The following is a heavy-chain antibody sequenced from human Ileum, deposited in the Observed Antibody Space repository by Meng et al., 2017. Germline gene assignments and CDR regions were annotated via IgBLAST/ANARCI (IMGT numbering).Heavy chain of an antibody. D-gene: IGHD3-22*01. V-gene: IGHV4-59*11. CDR2: IYYRGGA. Sequence: QVQLQESGPGLVKPSETLALTCSVSGASISSHYWTWIRQPPGKGLEYIGYIYYRGGASYNPSLRSRVTMSVDTSKNQFSLNLSSVTAADTAVYYCARDRDSSGYYPYWGQGTLVTVSS. CDR1: GASISSHY. CDR3: ARDRDSSGYYPY. J-gene: IGHJ4*02.